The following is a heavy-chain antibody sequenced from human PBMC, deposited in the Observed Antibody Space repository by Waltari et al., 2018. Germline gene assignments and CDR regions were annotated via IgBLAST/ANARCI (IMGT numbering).Heavy chain of an antibody. V-gene: IGHV4-4*02. CDR3: ATVRQSCSTSSCYFEI. CDR1: ARSISTATW. J-gene: IGHJ3*02. CDR2: IHHSGTS. Sequence: QVQLQESGPGLVHPSGTLSLTCAVPARSISTATWSNWVRQPPGKGPEWIAEIHHSGTSNYNPSLQSRVSLSVDKSKNEFSLSLTSVTAADTAVYYCATVRQSCSTSSCYFEIWGQGTMVTVSS. D-gene: IGHD2-2*01.